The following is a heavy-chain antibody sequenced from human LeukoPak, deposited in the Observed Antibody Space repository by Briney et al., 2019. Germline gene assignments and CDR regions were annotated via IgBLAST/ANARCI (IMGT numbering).Heavy chain of an antibody. CDR1: GGSVSSGSYY. D-gene: IGHD5-18*01. V-gene: IGHV4-61*01. Sequence: PETLSLTCTVSGGSVSSGSYYWSWIRQPPGKGLEWIGYIYYSGSTNYNPSLKSRVTISVDTSKNQFSLKLSSVTAADTAVYYCAREGYSYAINWFDPWGQGTLVTVSS. CDR2: IYYSGST. J-gene: IGHJ5*02. CDR3: AREGYSYAINWFDP.